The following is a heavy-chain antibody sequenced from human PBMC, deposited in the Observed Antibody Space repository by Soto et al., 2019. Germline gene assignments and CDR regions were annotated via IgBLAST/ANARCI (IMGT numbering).Heavy chain of an antibody. Sequence: EVQLVESGGQVVQPGGSLRLSCSASGFTFSIYAMHWVRQAPGKGLEYVSSISINGDNTHYADSVKGRFTISRDNSKNTQYLQMTNLRTEDTAVYYGVKGEYYYDGGAYYPFDPWGQGTLVIVSS. V-gene: IGHV3-64D*06. D-gene: IGHD3-22*01. CDR3: VKGEYYYDGGAYYPFDP. CDR1: GFTFSIYA. CDR2: ISINGDNT. J-gene: IGHJ5*02.